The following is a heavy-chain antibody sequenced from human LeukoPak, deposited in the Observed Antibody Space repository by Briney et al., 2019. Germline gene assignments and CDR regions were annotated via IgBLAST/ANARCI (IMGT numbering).Heavy chain of an antibody. CDR2: IYYSGST. Sequence: SSYGMHWIRQPPGKGLEWIGSIYYSGSTYYNPSLKSRVTISVDTSKNQFSLKLSSVTAADTAVYYCARLGTIPRSFDYWGQGTLVTVSS. CDR3: ARLGTIPRSFDY. D-gene: IGHD3-3*01. CDR1: SSYG. J-gene: IGHJ4*02. V-gene: IGHV4-39*01.